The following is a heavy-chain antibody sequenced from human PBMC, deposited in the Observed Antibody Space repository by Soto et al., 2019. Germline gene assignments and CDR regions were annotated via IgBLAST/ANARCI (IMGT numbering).Heavy chain of an antibody. Sequence: GSLSLSCAASGLTFSSYGMHWVRQAPGKGLEWVAVILYDGSEKWFADSVKGRFTISRDNSKNTLYLQTNSLRAEDTAMYYCAKDPEYRTSSLRNYFEYWGQGTPVTVS. CDR1: GLTFSSYG. J-gene: IGHJ4*02. D-gene: IGHD6-6*01. CDR3: AKDPEYRTSSLRNYFEY. CDR2: ILYDGSEK. V-gene: IGHV3-30*18.